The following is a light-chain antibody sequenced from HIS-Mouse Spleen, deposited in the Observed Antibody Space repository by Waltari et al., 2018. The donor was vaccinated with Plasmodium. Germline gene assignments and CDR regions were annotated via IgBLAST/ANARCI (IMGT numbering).Light chain of an antibody. CDR1: SSDVGSYNL. CDR3: CSYAGSRMV. Sequence: QSALTQPASVSGSPGQSITISCTGTSSDVGSYNLVSWYQQHPGKAPQHMIYEGIKRPAGVSNRFSGSKSANPASRTISGLQAEDEADYYCCSYAGSRMVFGGGTKLTVL. CDR2: EGI. V-gene: IGLV2-23*01. J-gene: IGLJ2*01.